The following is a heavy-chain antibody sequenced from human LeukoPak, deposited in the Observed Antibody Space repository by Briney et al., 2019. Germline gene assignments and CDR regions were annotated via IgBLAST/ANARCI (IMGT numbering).Heavy chain of an antibody. CDR2: LSWNSGSI. D-gene: IGHD5-12*01. J-gene: IGHJ4*02. Sequence: LAGGSLRLSCAASGFTFDDYAMHWVRQAPGKGLEWVSGLSWNSGSIGYADSVKGRFTISRDNAKNSLYLQMNSLRAEDTALYYCAKDMELGGHGPFDFWGQGTLVTVSS. CDR3: AKDMELGGHGPFDF. V-gene: IGHV3-9*01. CDR1: GFTFDDYA.